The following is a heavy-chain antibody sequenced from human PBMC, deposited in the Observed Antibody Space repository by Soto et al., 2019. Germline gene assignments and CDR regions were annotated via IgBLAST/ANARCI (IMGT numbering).Heavy chain of an antibody. D-gene: IGHD6-19*01. CDR3: AKEGGSGSGWAEF. J-gene: IGHJ4*02. CDR1: GFTFSSSA. V-gene: IGHV3-23*01. CDR2: IGGSGGDT. Sequence: VQLLESGGGLVQPGGSLRLSCAASGFTFSSSAMSWVRQAPGKGLEWVAAIGGSGGDTYYADSMKGRFSISRDNSKDTLYLQIYSLTVEETAVYHCAKEGGSGSGWAEFWGQGSLVTVSS.